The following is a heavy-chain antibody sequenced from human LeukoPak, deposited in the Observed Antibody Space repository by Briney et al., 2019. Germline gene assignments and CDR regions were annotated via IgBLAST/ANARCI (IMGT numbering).Heavy chain of an antibody. D-gene: IGHD2-15*01. V-gene: IGHV3-23*01. CDR2: ISNNGGYT. CDR3: AKQLGYCSDGSCYFPY. Sequence: PGGSLRLSCAASGFTFSSSAVSWVRQAPGKGLEWVSAISNNGGYTYYADSVQGRFTISRDNSKSTLCLQMNSLRAEDTAAYYCAKQLGYCSDGSCYFPYWGQGTLVTVSS. CDR1: GFTFSSSA. J-gene: IGHJ4*02.